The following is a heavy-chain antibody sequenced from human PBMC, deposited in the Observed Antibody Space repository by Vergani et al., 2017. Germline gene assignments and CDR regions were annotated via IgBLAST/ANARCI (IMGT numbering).Heavy chain of an antibody. J-gene: IGHJ5*02. CDR3: GRVADFYGLGSRLLDL. V-gene: IGHV4-59*01. CDR1: GSSMSGYY. Sequence: QVRLQESCPGLVKPSETLSLICSVSGSSMSGYYWSWIRQPPGKELEWIGYMYHSGSTNYNPSLERRVTISGDTSKNQFSLKLNSVTAADTAVYYCGRVADFYGLGSRLLDLWGQGILVTVSS. D-gene: IGHD3-10*01. CDR2: MYHSGST.